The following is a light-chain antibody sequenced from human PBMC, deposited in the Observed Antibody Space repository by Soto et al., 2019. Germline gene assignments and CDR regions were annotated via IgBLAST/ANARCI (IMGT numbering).Light chain of an antibody. Sequence: QSVLTQPASVSGSPGQSITISCTGTSSDVGGYSYVSWYQQHPGKAPKLMIYDVSNRPSGVSNRFSGSKSGNTASLTISGLQAEDEADYYCSSYTSSSTLENVFGTGTKVTVL. V-gene: IGLV2-14*01. CDR1: SSDVGGYSY. CDR3: SSYTSSSTLENV. J-gene: IGLJ1*01. CDR2: DVS.